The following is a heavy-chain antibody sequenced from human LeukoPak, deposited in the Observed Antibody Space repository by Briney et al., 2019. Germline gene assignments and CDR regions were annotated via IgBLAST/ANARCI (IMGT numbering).Heavy chain of an antibody. CDR2: IYTSGST. D-gene: IGHD3-9*01. J-gene: IGHJ4*02. V-gene: IGHV4-61*02. Sequence: SQTLSLTCTVSGGSISSGSYYWSWIRQPAGKGLEWSGRIYTSGSTNYNPSLKSRVTISVDTSKNQFSLKLTSVTAADTAVYYCASHDILTPYRDYWGQGTLVTVSS. CDR1: GGSISSGSYY. CDR3: ASHDILTPYRDY.